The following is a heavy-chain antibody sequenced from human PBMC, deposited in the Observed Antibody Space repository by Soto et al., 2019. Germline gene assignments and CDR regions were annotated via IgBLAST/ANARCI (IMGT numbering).Heavy chain of an antibody. J-gene: IGHJ4*02. D-gene: IGHD6-19*01. Sequence: PGGSLRLSCAASGFTFSSYAMHWVRQAPGKGLEYVSAISSNGGSTYYANSVKGRFTISRDNSKNTLYLQMGSLRAEDMAVYYCARDDPESSGWDARFDYWGQGTLVTVSS. V-gene: IGHV3-64*01. CDR1: GFTFSSYA. CDR2: ISSNGGST. CDR3: ARDDPESSGWDARFDY.